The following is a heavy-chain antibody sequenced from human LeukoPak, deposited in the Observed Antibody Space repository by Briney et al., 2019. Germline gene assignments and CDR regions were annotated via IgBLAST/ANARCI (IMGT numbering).Heavy chain of an antibody. CDR3: ARRDGDYSHPYDY. V-gene: IGHV3-21*01. Sequence: TGGSLRLSCAASGFTFSSYSMNWVRQAPGKGLEWVSSISSSSSYIYYADSVKGRFTISRDNAKNSLYLQMNSLRAEDTAVYYCARRDGDYSHPYDYWGQGTLVTVSS. CDR1: GFTFSSYS. CDR2: ISSSSSYI. J-gene: IGHJ4*02. D-gene: IGHD4-17*01.